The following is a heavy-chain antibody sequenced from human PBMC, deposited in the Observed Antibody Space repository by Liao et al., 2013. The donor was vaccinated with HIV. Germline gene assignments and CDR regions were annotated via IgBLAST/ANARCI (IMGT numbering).Heavy chain of an antibody. CDR2: FYTSGTT. Sequence: QVQLQESGPGLVKPSQTLSLTCTVSGGSISSGSYYWTWIRQPAGRELEWIGRFYTSGTTSYNPSLRSRVTISIDTSKTQFSLKLSSVTAADTGVYYCASVDSRAGFLVYWGQGTLVTVSS. CDR1: GGSISSGSYY. CDR3: ASVDSRAGFLVY. J-gene: IGHJ4*02. V-gene: IGHV4-61*02. D-gene: IGHD3-3*01.